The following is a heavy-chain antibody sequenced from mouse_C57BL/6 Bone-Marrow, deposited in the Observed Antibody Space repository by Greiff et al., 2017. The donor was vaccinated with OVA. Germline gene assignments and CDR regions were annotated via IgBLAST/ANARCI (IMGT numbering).Heavy chain of an antibody. CDR2: IWSGGST. D-gene: IGHD1-1*01. CDR3: ARNHYYGSSGHYAMDY. J-gene: IGHJ4*01. V-gene: IGHV2-2*01. Sequence: VMLVESGPGLVQPSQSLSITCTVSGFSLTSYGVHWVRQSPGKGLEWLGVIWSGGSTDYNAAFISRLSISKDNSKSQVFFKMNSLQADDTAIYYCARNHYYGSSGHYAMDYWGQGTSVTVSS. CDR1: GFSLTSYG.